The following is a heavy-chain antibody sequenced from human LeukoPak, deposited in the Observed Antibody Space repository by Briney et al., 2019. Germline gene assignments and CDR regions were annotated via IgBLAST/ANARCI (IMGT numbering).Heavy chain of an antibody. Sequence: PSETLSLTCTVSGGSISSSSYYWGWIRQPPGKGLEWLGSIYYSGSTYYNPSLKSRVTISVDTSKNQFSLKLSSVTAADTAVYYCASFSSWYGDYYYYMDVWGKGTTVTVSS. CDR1: GGSISSSSYY. D-gene: IGHD6-13*01. V-gene: IGHV4-39*01. CDR2: IYYSGST. J-gene: IGHJ6*03. CDR3: ASFSSWYGDYYYYMDV.